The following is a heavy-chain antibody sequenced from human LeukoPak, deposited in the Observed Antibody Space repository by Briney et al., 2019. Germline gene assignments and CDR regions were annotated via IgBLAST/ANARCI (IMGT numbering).Heavy chain of an antibody. Sequence: GGSLRPSCAASGFTFSSYSMNWVRQAPGKGLGWVSSISSSSSYIYYADSVKGRFTISRDNAKNSLYVQMDSLRAEDTAVYYCARVGLEGRWLSHWGQGTLVTVSS. CDR3: ARVGLEGRWLSH. CDR2: ISSSSSYI. CDR1: GFTFSSYS. J-gene: IGHJ4*02. D-gene: IGHD3-9*01. V-gene: IGHV3-21*01.